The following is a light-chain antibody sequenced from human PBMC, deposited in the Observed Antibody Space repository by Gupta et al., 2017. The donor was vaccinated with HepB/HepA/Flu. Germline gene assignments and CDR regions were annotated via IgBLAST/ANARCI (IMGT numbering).Light chain of an antibody. J-gene: IGLJ1*01. CDR3: NSYTTSSTHV. Sequence: SSLTDPPPVSGSPGQSGTISLPGPSSDVGTYHLVSWYLQYPGTAPKLMIYGVSNRPSGFTDRFSGSKSGNTASLTISALQAEDEAAYYCNSYTTSSTHVFGTGTKVTVL. CDR2: GVS. CDR1: SSDVGTYHL. V-gene: IGLV2-18*02.